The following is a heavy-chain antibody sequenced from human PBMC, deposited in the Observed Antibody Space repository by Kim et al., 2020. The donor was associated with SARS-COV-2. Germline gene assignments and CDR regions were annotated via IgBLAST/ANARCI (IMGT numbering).Heavy chain of an antibody. CDR1: GFTFAAYS. Sequence: GGSLRLSCAASGFTFAAYSMNWVRQAPGKGLEWVSYISGSSGTVYYADSVKGRFTISRDNAKNSLYLQMNSLRDEDTAVYYCARAGLTTYAMDVWGQGTTVTVSS. CDR3: ARAGLTTYAMDV. V-gene: IGHV3-48*02. D-gene: IGHD4-4*01. CDR2: ISGSSGTV. J-gene: IGHJ6*02.